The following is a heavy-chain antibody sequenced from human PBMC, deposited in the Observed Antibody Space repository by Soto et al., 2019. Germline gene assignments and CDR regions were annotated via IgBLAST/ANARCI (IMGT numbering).Heavy chain of an antibody. Sequence: QVQLVQSGAEVKKPGSSVKVSCKASGGTFSSYAISWVRQAPGQGLEWLGGIIPIFGTANYAQMFQGRVTITADKSTSTAYMELSSLRSEDTAVYYCASGIYYSNYDYYYGMDVWGQGTTVTVSS. CDR2: IIPIFGTA. CDR3: ASGIYYSNYDYYYGMDV. J-gene: IGHJ6*02. V-gene: IGHV1-69*06. CDR1: GGTFSSYA. D-gene: IGHD4-4*01.